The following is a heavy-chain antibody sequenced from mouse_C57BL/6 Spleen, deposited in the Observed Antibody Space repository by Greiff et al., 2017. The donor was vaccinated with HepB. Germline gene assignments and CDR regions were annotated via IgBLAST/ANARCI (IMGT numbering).Heavy chain of an antibody. CDR2: ISYDGSN. Sequence: EVQLQQSGPGLVKPSQSLSLTCSVTGYSITSGYYWNWIRQFPGNKLEWLGYISYDGSNNYNPALKNRISITRDTSKNQFFLKLNSVTTEDTATYYCARADYGSREWFADWGQGTLVTVSA. CDR3: ARADYGSREWFAD. V-gene: IGHV3-6*01. D-gene: IGHD1-1*01. J-gene: IGHJ3*01. CDR1: GYSITSGYY.